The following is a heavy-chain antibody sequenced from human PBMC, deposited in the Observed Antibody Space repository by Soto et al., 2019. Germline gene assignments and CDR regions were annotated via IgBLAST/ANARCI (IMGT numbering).Heavy chain of an antibody. CDR2: INPSGDSI. J-gene: IGHJ4*02. Sequence: ASVKVSCKASGYSFSSYYMHWVRQAPGQGLEWMGVINPSGDSITYAQKFQGRVTMTKDTSTSTLFMEVSSLRSEDTAVYFCARDWAFGYWGQGPLVTVSS. CDR1: GYSFSSYY. V-gene: IGHV1-46*01. CDR3: ARDWAFGY. D-gene: IGHD3-16*01.